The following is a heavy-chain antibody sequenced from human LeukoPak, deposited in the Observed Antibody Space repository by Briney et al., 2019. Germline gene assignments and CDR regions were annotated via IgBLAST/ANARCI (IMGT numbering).Heavy chain of an antibody. CDR3: AKESNHYGSGQDYFDY. J-gene: IGHJ4*02. Sequence: PGGSLRLSCAASGFTFSSYAMSWVRQAPGKGLEWVSAISGSGGSTYYADSVKGRFTISRDNSKNTLYLQMNSLRAEDTAVYYCAKESNHYGSGQDYFDYWGQGTLVTVSS. CDR1: GFTFSSYA. CDR2: ISGSGGST. D-gene: IGHD3-10*01. V-gene: IGHV3-23*01.